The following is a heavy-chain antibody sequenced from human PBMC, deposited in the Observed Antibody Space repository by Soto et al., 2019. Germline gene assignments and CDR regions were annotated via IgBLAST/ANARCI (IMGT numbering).Heavy chain of an antibody. Sequence: QLQLQASGPGLVKPSETLSLTCTVSAGSISRRSYYWGWIRQPPGKGLEWIGSIYYSGGTYYSPSLKSRVTISIDTYKNQLPLKLTSVTAADTAVYYCARTYYDFCSSYWGQGTLVTVSS. CDR2: IYYSGGT. J-gene: IGHJ4*02. D-gene: IGHD3-3*01. V-gene: IGHV4-39*01. CDR3: ARTYYDFCSSY. CDR1: AGSISRRSYY.